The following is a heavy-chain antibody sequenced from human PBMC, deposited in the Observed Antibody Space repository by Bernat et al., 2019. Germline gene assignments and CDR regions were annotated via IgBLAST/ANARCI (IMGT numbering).Heavy chain of an antibody. D-gene: IGHD3-10*01. V-gene: IGHV3-7*03. Sequence: EVQLVESGGCLVQPGGSLKLSCAASGFTFSTHWMSWVRQAPGKGLEWVAYIKQDGSEKYYVDSVKGRFTISRDNAKNSLYLQMNSLRAEDTAVYYCARVSGVARLLWGDAFDIWGQGTMVTVSS. CDR1: GFTFSTHW. CDR2: IKQDGSEK. J-gene: IGHJ3*02. CDR3: ARVSGVARLLWGDAFDI.